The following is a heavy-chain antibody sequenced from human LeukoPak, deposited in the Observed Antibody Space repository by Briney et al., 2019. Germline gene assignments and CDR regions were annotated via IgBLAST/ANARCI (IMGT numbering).Heavy chain of an antibody. J-gene: IGHJ4*02. CDR1: GGTFSSYA. V-gene: IGHV1-69*13. D-gene: IGHD3-22*01. CDR3: ARPSNNYYDSSGYYSVGY. Sequence: SVKVSCKASGGTFSSYAISWVRQAPGQGLEWMGGIIPIFGTANYAQKFQGRVTITADESTSTAYMELSSLRSEDTAVYYCARPSNNYYDSSGYYSVGYWGQGTLVTVSS. CDR2: IIPIFGTA.